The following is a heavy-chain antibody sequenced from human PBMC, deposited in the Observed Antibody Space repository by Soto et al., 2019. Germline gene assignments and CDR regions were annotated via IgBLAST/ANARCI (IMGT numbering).Heavy chain of an antibody. V-gene: IGHV4-34*01. D-gene: IGHD4-17*01. J-gene: IGHJ6*02. CDR1: GGSFSGYY. Sequence: QVQLQQWGAGLLKPSETLSLTCAVYGGSFSGYYWSWIRQPPGKGLEWIGGINHSGTTNCNPSLKSRGTISAATSKNHFSLKLTSVTAADTAVYYCARGSARRRLPTVTYNGMDVWGQGTTVTVSS. CDR2: INHSGTT. CDR3: ARGSARRRLPTVTYNGMDV.